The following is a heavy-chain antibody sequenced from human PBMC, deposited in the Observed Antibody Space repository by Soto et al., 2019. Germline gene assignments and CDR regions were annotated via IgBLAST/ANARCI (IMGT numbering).Heavy chain of an antibody. CDR2: INHSGST. D-gene: IGHD6-13*01. CDR3: ARGGSRQLVRAFWFDP. V-gene: IGHV4-34*01. Sequence: QVQLQQWGAGLLKPSETLSLTCAVYGGSFSGYYWSWIRQPPGKGLEWIGEINHSGSTNYNPSLKIRVTRSVDTSKNQFSLKLSSVTAADTAVYYCARGGSRQLVRAFWFDPWGQGTLVTVSS. J-gene: IGHJ5*02. CDR1: GGSFSGYY.